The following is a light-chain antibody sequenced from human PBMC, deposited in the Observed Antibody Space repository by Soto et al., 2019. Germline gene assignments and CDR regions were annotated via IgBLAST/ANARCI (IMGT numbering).Light chain of an antibody. V-gene: IGKV3-15*01. CDR2: GAS. CDR1: QSVSSN. J-gene: IGKJ1*01. Sequence: EIVLTQSPATLSLSPGDRATLSFRASQSVSSNLAWYQQKPCQAPRLLIYGASTRATGIPARFSGSGSGTEFTLTISSLQSEDYAVYYCHQYNNWPPWTFGQGTKVDIK. CDR3: HQYNNWPPWT.